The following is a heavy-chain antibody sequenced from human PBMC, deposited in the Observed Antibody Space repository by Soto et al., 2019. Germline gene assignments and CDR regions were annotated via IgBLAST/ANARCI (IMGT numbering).Heavy chain of an antibody. CDR1: GFTFSSYA. D-gene: IGHD4-4*01. CDR2: ISGTGGST. J-gene: IGHJ4*02. CDR3: AKGPVGGLQFFDY. Sequence: PGGSLRLSCAASGFTFSSYAMSWVHQAPGKGLEWVSAISGTGGSTYYADSVKGRFTISRDNSKNTLYLQMNSLRAEDTAVYYCAKGPVGGLQFFDYWGQGTLVTVSS. V-gene: IGHV3-23*01.